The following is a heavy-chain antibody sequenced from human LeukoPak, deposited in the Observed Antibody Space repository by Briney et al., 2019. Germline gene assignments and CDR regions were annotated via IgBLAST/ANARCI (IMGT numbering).Heavy chain of an antibody. CDR3: ARGAVAIDY. CDR2: ISSSGSTI. CDR1: GFTFLTYE. J-gene: IGHJ4*02. V-gene: IGHV3-48*03. Sequence: GGSLRLSCAASGFTFLTYEMNRVRQAPGKGLEWVSYISSSGSTIFYADSVKGRFTISRDNAKNSLYLQMNSLRAEDTAVYYCARGAVAIDYWGQGTLVTVSS.